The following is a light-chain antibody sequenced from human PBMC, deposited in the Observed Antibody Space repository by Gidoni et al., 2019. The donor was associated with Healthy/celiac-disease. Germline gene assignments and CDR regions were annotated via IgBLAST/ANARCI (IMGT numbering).Light chain of an antibody. J-gene: IGLJ2*01. CDR2: DVS. CDR1: SSDVGGYNY. CDR3: CSYAGSSRV. V-gene: IGLV2-11*01. Sequence: QSALTQPRSVSGSPGQSVTIPFTGTSSDVGGYNYVSWYQQHPGKAPKLMIYDVSKRPSGVPDRFSGSKSGNTASLTISGLQAEDEADYYCCSYAGSSRVLGGGTKLTVL.